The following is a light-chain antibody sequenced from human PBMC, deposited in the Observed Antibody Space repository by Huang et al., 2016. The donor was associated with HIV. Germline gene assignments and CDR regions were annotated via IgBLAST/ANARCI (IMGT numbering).Light chain of an antibody. V-gene: IGKV3-11*01. Sequence: EIVLTQSPATLSLSPGERATLSCRASQSVSSYLAWYQQKPGQAPRLLIYDASNRATGIPARFSGSGSGTDFILTISSLEPEDFAVYYCQQRTNWPTWTFGQGTKVEIK. CDR3: QQRTNWPTWT. J-gene: IGKJ1*01. CDR1: QSVSSY. CDR2: DAS.